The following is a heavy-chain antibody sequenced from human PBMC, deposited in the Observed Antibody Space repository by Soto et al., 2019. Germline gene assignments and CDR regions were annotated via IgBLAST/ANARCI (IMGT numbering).Heavy chain of an antibody. CDR2: IIPILGIA. D-gene: IGHD5-18*01. CDR1: GGTFSSYT. CDR3: ARDPLGRNSHGRGADY. Sequence: QVQLVQSGAEVKKPGSSVKVSCKASGGTFSSYTISWVRQAPGQGLEWMGRIIPILGIANYAQKFQGRVTITQDKPTSTAYMEPSSLRSEDTAMYYCARDPLGRNSHGRGADYWGQGTLVPVSS. V-gene: IGHV1-69*02. J-gene: IGHJ4*02.